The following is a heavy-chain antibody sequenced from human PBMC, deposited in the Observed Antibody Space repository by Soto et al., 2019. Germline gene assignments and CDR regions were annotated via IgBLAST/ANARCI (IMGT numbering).Heavy chain of an antibody. Sequence: EVQLVESGGGLVQPGGSLRLSCVTSGFNFNNYEMNWVRQAPGKGLEWVSYINTGADNPYYADSVKGRFTISRDNPKKSLYLQMNSLRVEDTAVYYCAKEMEGGSYSRGIFDYWGQGTLVTVSS. CDR3: AKEMEGGSYSRGIFDY. D-gene: IGHD1-26*01. V-gene: IGHV3-48*03. CDR1: GFNFNNYE. J-gene: IGHJ4*02. CDR2: INTGADNP.